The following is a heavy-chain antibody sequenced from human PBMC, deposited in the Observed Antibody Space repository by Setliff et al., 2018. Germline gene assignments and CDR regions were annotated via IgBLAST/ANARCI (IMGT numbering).Heavy chain of an antibody. CDR3: AKDRVPDNIWDFDS. V-gene: IGHV3-64*02. CDR2: ISSNGSST. Sequence: GGSLRLSCAASGFTFSNYAMHWVRQAPGKGLEYVSAISSNGSSTYYADSVKGRFTISRDNSKNTLYLQMGSLRAEDMAVYYCAKDRVPDNIWDFDSWGPGTLVTVSS. CDR1: GFTFSNYA. D-gene: IGHD1-26*01. J-gene: IGHJ5*01.